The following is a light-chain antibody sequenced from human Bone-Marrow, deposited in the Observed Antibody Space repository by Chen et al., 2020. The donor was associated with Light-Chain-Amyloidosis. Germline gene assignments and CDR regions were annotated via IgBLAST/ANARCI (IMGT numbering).Light chain of an antibody. CDR1: NIGSTS. V-gene: IGLV3-21*02. CDR2: DDS. CDR3: QVWDRSSDRPV. J-gene: IGLJ3*02. Sequence: SYLLPQPPSLSVPPGQTATIACGGNNIGSTSVHWYQQTPGQAPLLVVYDDSDRPSGIPERLSGSNSGNTATLTISRVEAGDEADYYCQVWDRSSDRPVFGGGTKLTVL.